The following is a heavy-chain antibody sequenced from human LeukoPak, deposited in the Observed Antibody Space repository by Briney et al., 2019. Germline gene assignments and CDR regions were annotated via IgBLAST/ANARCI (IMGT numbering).Heavy chain of an antibody. J-gene: IGHJ4*02. CDR3: GKTFGSGDY. V-gene: IGHV3-23*03. D-gene: IGHD3-10*01. CDR1: GFTFSTHF. Sequence: PGGSLRLSCAASGFTFSTHFLNWVRQAPGKGLEWVSGISGDGNYTYYADSVKGRFIASRDNSRKTLYLQLNNLRVEDTAMYYCGKTFGSGDYWGQGALVTVSS. CDR2: ISGDGNYT.